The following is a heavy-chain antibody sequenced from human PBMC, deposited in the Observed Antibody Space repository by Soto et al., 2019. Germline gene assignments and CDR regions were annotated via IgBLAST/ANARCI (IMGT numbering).Heavy chain of an antibody. CDR1: GFIFSSYG. CDR2: ISVSGGST. CDR3: ARTVWTGYYYFDY. V-gene: IGHV3-23*01. Sequence: EVQVLESGGGLVQPGGSLRLSCAASGFIFSSYGMSWVRQAPGKGLEWVSAISVSGGSTYYAYSVKGRFTISRDNSKSTLFLQMNSLRAEDTAVYYCARTVWTGYYYFDYWGQGTLATVSS. J-gene: IGHJ4*02. D-gene: IGHD3-3*01.